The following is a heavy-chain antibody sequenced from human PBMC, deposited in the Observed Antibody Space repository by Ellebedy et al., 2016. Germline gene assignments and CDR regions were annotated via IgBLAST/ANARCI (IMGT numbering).Heavy chain of an antibody. Sequence: GGSLRLSXAASGFTFSDYYMSWIRQAPGKGLEWVSYISSSGSTIYYADSVKGRFTISRDNAKNSLYLQMNSLRAEDTAVYYCARERGGSSGWSVIGYFDLWGRGTLVTVSS. CDR1: GFTFSDYY. V-gene: IGHV3-11*01. CDR2: ISSSGSTI. D-gene: IGHD6-19*01. CDR3: ARERGGSSGWSVIGYFDL. J-gene: IGHJ2*01.